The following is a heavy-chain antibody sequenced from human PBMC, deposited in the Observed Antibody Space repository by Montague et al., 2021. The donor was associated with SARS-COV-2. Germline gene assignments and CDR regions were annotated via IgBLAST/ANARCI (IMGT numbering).Heavy chain of an antibody. V-gene: IGHV4-4*07. Sequence: SETLSLTCAVSAGSIRDYYWSWIRQPAGKGLEWIGRIYTTGSSDYSPSLQSRVTMSVDTSKNQVSPRLMSVTAADTALYYCARERSYLYWYFDPWGRGTLVTVSS. CDR3: ARERSYLYWYFDP. CDR1: AGSIRDYY. CDR2: IYTTGSS. J-gene: IGHJ2*01.